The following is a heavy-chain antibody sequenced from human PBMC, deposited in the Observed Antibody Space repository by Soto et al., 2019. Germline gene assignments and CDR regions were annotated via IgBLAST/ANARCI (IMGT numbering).Heavy chain of an antibody. Sequence: QVLLVQSGSEVKKPGASMKVSYQTSGYTFSDFALTWVRQVPDKGLEWLGWISPYTGKTNYAQRVHDRVALTTDTSTRTAYLELRSLTYDDTAVYYCARLGWELLSGRRYFDYWGQGTLVTVSS. CDR3: ARLGWELLSGRRYFDY. D-gene: IGHD1-26*01. CDR1: GYTFSDFA. J-gene: IGHJ4*02. CDR2: ISPYTGKT. V-gene: IGHV1-18*04.